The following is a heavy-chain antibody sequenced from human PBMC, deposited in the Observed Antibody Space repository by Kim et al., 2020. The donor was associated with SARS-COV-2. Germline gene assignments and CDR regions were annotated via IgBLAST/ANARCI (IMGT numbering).Heavy chain of an antibody. CDR3: ARDVRWRVRGAFDI. Sequence: GGSLRLSCAASGFTFSSYAMHWVRQAPGKGLEWVAVISYDGSNKYYADSVKGRFTISRDNSKNTLYLQMNSLRAEDTAVYYCARDVRWRVRGAFDIWGQG. J-gene: IGHJ3*02. D-gene: IGHD3-10*01. CDR1: GFTFSSYA. CDR2: ISYDGSNK. V-gene: IGHV3-30*04.